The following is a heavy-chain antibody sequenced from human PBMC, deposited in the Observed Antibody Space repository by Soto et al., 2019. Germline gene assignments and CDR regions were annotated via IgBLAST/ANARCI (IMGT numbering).Heavy chain of an antibody. J-gene: IGHJ6*02. V-gene: IGHV1-8*01. CDR1: GYTFTSYD. Sequence: QVQLVQSGAEVKKPGASVKVSCKASGYTFTSYDINWVRQATGQGLEWMGWMNPNSGNTGYAQKFQGRVTMTRNTSISTAYMELSSLRSEATAVYYCARWPDGYYYYGMDVWGQGTTVTVSS. CDR2: MNPNSGNT. CDR3: ARWPDGYYYYGMDV.